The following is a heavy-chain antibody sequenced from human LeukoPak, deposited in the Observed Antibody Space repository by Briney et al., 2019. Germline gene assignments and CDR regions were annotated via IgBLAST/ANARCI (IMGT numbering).Heavy chain of an antibody. CDR1: GFTFSSYV. J-gene: IGHJ4*02. CDR2: ISSSSSYI. D-gene: IGHD3-16*01. CDR3: ARAAYSYGPRGFDY. V-gene: IGHV3-21*01. Sequence: KPGRSLRRYCAASGFTFSSYVMNWVRQAPGKGLEWVSSISSSSSYIYYADSVKGRFTISRDNAKNSLYLQMNSLRAEDTAVYYCARAAYSYGPRGFDYWGQGILVTVSS.